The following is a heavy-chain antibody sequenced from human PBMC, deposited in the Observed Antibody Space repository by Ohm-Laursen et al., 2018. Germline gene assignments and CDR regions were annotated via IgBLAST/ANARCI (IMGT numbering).Heavy chain of an antibody. CDR1: GFTFSSYG. D-gene: IGHD6-6*01. Sequence: SLRLSCAAAGFTFSSYGMHWVRQAPGKGLEWVAVISYDGSNKYYADSVKGRFTISRDNSKNTLYLQMNSLRTEDTAVYYCANVAGRHSLYYYYGMDVWGQGTTVTVSS. V-gene: IGHV3-30*18. CDR2: ISYDGSNK. J-gene: IGHJ6*02. CDR3: ANVAGRHSLYYYYGMDV.